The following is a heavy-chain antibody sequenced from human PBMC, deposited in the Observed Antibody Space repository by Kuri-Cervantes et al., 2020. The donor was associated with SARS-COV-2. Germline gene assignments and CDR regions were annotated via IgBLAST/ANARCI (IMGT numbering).Heavy chain of an antibody. CDR3: ARDRVGVHDS. V-gene: IGHV3-30-3*01. D-gene: IGHD2-21*01. CDR2: ISYDGSTN. CDR1: GFTFSRYA. Sequence: GESLKISCAASGFTFSRYAMHWVRQAPGKGLEWVAVISYDGSTNDYTASGKGRFTISSDNTQNTLYLQMKSRGSEDTALYYSARDRVGVHDSWGQGTMVTVSS. J-gene: IGHJ4*02.